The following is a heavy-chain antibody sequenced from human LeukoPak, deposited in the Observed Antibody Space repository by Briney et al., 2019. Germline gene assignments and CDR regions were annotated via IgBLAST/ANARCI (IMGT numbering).Heavy chain of an antibody. CDR3: ARHIAARPSYYFDY. D-gene: IGHD6-6*01. CDR1: GGSISDSSFY. Sequence: KASETLSLTCTVSGGSISDSSFYWGWIRQPPGKGLEWIGTIYYSGSTYFNPSLKSRVTISVDTSKNQFSLKLSSVTAADTAVYYCARHIAARPSYYFDYWGQGNLVTVSS. V-gene: IGHV4-39*01. J-gene: IGHJ4*02. CDR2: IYYSGST.